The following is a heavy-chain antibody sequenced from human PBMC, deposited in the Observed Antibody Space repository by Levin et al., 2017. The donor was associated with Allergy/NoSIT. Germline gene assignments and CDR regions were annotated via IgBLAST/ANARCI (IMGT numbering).Heavy chain of an antibody. Sequence: PSETLSLTCTVSGGSISSGSYYWSWIRQPAGKGLEWIGRIYTSGSTNYNPSLKSRVTISVDTSKNQFSLKLSSVTAADTAVYYCARDSPDYYYYYYMDVWGKGTTVTVSS. V-gene: IGHV4-61*02. CDR3: ARDSPDYYYYYYMDV. CDR2: IYTSGST. J-gene: IGHJ6*03. CDR1: GGSISSGSYY.